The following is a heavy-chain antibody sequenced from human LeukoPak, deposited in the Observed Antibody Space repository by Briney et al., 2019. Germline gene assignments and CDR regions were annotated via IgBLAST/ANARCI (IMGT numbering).Heavy chain of an antibody. V-gene: IGHV2-70*11. D-gene: IGHD3-9*01. CDR3: ARDHYDILTGYPIREYYFDY. CDR2: IDWDDDK. J-gene: IGHJ4*02. CDR1: GFSLSTSGMC. Sequence: ESGPALVKPTQTLTLTCTFSGFSLSTSGMCVSWIRQPPGKALEWLARIDWDDDKYYSTSLKTRLTISKDTSKNQVVLTMTNMDPVDTATYYCARDHYDILTGYPIREYYFDYWGQGTLVTVSS.